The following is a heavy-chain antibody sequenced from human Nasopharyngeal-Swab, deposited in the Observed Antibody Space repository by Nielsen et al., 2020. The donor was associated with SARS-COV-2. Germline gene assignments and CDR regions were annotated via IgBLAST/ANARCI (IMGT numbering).Heavy chain of an antibody. CDR1: GFTFSSYS. D-gene: IGHD4-11*01. V-gene: IGHV3-21*01. CDR3: ARWDYSNYDLDY. J-gene: IGHJ4*02. CDR2: ISSSSSYI. Sequence: GGSMRLCCAVSGFTFSSYSMNWVRQAPGKGLEWVSSISSSSSYIYYADSVKGRFTISRDNAKNSLYLQMNSLRAEDTAVYYCARWDYSNYDLDYWGQGTLVTASS.